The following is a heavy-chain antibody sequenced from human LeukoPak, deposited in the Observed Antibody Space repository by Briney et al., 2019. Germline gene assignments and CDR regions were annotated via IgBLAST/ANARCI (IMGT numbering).Heavy chain of an antibody. J-gene: IGHJ4*02. CDR3: AGGVGYCSSTSCPSPPDY. D-gene: IGHD2-2*01. V-gene: IGHV4-34*01. Sequence: SETLSLTCAVYGGSFSGYYWSWIRQPPGKGLEWIGEINHSGSTNYNPSLKSRVTISVDTSKNQFSLKLSSVTAADTAVNYCAGGVGYCSSTSCPSPPDYWGQGTLVTVSS. CDR1: GGSFSGYY. CDR2: INHSGST.